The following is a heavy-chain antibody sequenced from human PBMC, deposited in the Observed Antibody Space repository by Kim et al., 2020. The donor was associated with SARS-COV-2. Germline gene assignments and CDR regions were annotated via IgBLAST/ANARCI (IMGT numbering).Heavy chain of an antibody. D-gene: IGHD3-10*01. J-gene: IGHJ6*02. CDR2: IWYDGSNK. V-gene: IGHV3-33*01. CDR1: GFTFSSYG. Sequence: GGSLRLSCAASGFTFSSYGMHWVRQAPGKGLEWVAVIWYDGSNKYYADSVKGRFTISRDNSKNTLYLQMNSLRAEDTAVYYCARDGSGPASGSYYNDYYYYGMDVWGQGTTVTVSS. CDR3: ARDGSGPASGSYYNDYYYYGMDV.